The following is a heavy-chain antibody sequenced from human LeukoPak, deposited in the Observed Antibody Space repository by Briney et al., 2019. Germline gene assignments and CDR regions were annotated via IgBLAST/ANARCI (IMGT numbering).Heavy chain of an antibody. CDR3: AKQEVAVAGGGQRFRYYFDY. CDR1: GFTFSSYA. CDR2: ISGSGGST. V-gene: IGHV3-23*01. J-gene: IGHJ4*02. D-gene: IGHD6-19*01. Sequence: PGGSLRLSCAASGFTFSSYAMSWVRQAPGKGLEWVSAISGSGGSTYYADSVKGRFTISRDNSKNTLYLQMNSLRAEDTAVYYCAKQEVAVAGGGQRFRYYFDYWGQGTLVTVSS.